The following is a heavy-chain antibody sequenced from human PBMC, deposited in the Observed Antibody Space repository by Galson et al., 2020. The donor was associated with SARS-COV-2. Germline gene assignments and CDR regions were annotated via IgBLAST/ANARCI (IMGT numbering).Heavy chain of an antibody. Sequence: SQTLSLTCAISGDSVSSGRAAWNWIRQSPSRGLEWLGRTYYRSKWYCDYAGSFRSRVTIDPDTSKNQFSLQLHSATPEDSAVYFCARAFESGPSSSPLDHWGQGTPVTVSS. CDR1: GDSVSSGRAA. CDR2: TYYRSKWYC. CDR3: ARAFESGPSSSPLDH. J-gene: IGHJ4*02. D-gene: IGHD1-26*01. V-gene: IGHV6-1*01.